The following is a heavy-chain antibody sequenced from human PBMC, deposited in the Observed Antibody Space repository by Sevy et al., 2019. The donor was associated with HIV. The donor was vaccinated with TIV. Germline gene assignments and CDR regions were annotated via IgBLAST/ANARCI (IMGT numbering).Heavy chain of an antibody. CDR3: ASSGPGGAFDI. D-gene: IGHD6-25*01. CDR2: IGTAGDT. Sequence: GGSLRLSCAASGFTFSSYDMHWVRQATGKGLEWVSAIGTAGDTYYPGSVKGRFTISRENAKNSLYLQMNSLRAGDTAVYYCASSGPGGAFDIWGQWTMVTVSS. V-gene: IGHV3-13*01. CDR1: GFTFSSYD. J-gene: IGHJ3*02.